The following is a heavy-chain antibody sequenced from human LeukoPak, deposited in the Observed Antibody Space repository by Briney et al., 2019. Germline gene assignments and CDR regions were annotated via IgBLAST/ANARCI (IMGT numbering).Heavy chain of an antibody. J-gene: IGHJ4*02. CDR3: GRFTRSGDSVY. V-gene: IGHV3-7*04. Sequence: GGSLRLSCAASGFTFSSYWMSWVRQAPGKGLEWVANIKQDGSEKQYVDSVKGRFAISRDNAENSLYLQMNSLKAVDTAVYYCGRFTRSGDSVYWGQGTLVTVSS. D-gene: IGHD7-27*01. CDR2: IKQDGSEK. CDR1: GFTFSSYW.